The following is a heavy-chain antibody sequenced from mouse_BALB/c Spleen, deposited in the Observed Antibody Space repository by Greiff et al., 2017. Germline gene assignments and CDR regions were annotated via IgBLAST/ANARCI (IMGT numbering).Heavy chain of an antibody. CDR1: GFSLTGYG. V-gene: IGHV2-6-7*01. D-gene: IGHD4-1*01. J-gene: IGHJ4*01. CDR2: IWGDGST. CDR3: ARDLNWDGYAMDY. Sequence: VKLMESGPGLVAPSQSLSITCTVSGFSLTGYGVNWVRQPPGKGLEWLGMIWGDGSTDYNSALKSRLSISKDNSKSQVFLKMNSLQTDDTARYYCARDLNWDGYAMDYWGQGTSVTVSS.